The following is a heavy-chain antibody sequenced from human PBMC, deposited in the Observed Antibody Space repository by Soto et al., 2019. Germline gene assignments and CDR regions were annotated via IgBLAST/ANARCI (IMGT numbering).Heavy chain of an antibody. D-gene: IGHD2-2*01. V-gene: IGHV3-7*05. CDR3: AKSLSAIPGDS. Sequence: RRLSCAASGFTFSSYWMSWVRQGPGKGPEWVANIKQDGSEKYYVDSVKGRFTISSDNAKNSLYLQMTSLRAEDTAVYHCAKSLSAIPGDSWGQGTLVTVSS. CDR1: GFTFSSYW. J-gene: IGHJ4*02. CDR2: IKQDGSEK.